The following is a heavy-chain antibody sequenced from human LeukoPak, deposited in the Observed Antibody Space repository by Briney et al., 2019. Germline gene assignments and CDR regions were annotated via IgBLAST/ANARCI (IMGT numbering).Heavy chain of an antibody. CDR2: IYTSGST. D-gene: IGHD3-22*01. Sequence: SQTPFLTCTVSGNSISSGDNYWSWIRQPAGKGLEWIGRIYTSGSTNYNPSLKSRVTISGGTSKNQFSLRLSSVTAADTAVYYCARASYSYDINGWVPFDYWGQGTLVTVSS. CDR3: ARASYSYDINGWVPFDY. CDR1: GNSISSGDNY. J-gene: IGHJ4*02. V-gene: IGHV4-61*02.